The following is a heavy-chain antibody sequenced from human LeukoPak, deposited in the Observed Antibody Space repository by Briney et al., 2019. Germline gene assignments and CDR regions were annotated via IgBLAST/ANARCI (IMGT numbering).Heavy chain of an antibody. Sequence: GGSLRLSCVASGFTXXXXXXXWVRQAPGXXXXXXXAISNSGGTXYADSXXXRFXISRXNSKNTLYLQMSSLRVEDTAVYYCAKKVAASGTPFFDYWGQGTLVTVSA. D-gene: IGHD6-13*01. CDR1: GFTXXXXX. J-gene: IGHJ4*02. CDR2: ISNSGGT. CDR3: AKKVAASGTPFFDY. V-gene: IGHV3-23*01.